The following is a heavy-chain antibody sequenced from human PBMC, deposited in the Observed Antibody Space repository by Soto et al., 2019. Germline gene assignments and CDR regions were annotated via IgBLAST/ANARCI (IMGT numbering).Heavy chain of an antibody. Sequence: SETLSLTCAVSGGSISSNNWWSWVRQPPGKGLEWIGEIYHSGSTNYNPSLKRRFTPSVDKSPNPFALQLSSVTAVDTPADDCAKCITARQPTDYWCQKTLVT. V-gene: IGHV4-4*02. CDR1: GGSISSNNW. D-gene: IGHD6-6*01. J-gene: IGHJ4*02. CDR3: AKCITARQPTDY. CDR2: IYHSGST.